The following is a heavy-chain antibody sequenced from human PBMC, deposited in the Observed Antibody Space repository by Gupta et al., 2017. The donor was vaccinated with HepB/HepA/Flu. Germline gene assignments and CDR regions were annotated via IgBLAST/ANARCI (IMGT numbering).Heavy chain of an antibody. CDR3: AREPGESAFDV. CDR1: GFTFSNNW. CDR2: IKEDVSEK. V-gene: IGHV3-7*01. J-gene: IGHJ3*01. D-gene: IGHD4-17*01. Sequence: EVQLVEFGGGLVQPGGSLRLSCAVSGFTFSNNWMSWVRQAPGKGLEWVSNIKEDVSEKHYLDFVKGRFTISRDNAKNSLYLQMNSLRAEDTAVYYCAREPGESAFDVWGQGTMVTGSS.